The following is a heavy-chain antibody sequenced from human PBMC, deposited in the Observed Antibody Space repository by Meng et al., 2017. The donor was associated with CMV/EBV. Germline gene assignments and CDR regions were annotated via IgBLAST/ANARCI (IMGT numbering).Heavy chain of an antibody. CDR1: GGSFSGYY. J-gene: IGHJ5*02. V-gene: IGHV4-34*01. Sequence: QQAGAALLKPSEALSLPWAVFGGSFSGYYWSWIRQPPGKGLEWIGEINHIGSTNYNPSLKSRVTISVDTSKNQFSLKLSSVTAADTAVYYCARGSRRLPRFNWFDPWGQGTLVTVSS. D-gene: IGHD3-3*01. CDR2: INHIGST. CDR3: ARGSRRLPRFNWFDP.